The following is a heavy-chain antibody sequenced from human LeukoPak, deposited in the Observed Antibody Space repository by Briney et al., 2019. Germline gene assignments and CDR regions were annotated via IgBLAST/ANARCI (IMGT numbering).Heavy chain of an antibody. CDR1: GGSFSGYY. V-gene: IGHV4-34*01. CDR3: ARYTVTNWFDP. J-gene: IGHJ5*02. CDR2: INHSGST. Sequence: TSETLSLTCAVYGGSFSGYYWSWIRQPPGKGLEWIGEINHSGSTNYNPSLKSRVTISVDTSKNQFSLKLSSVTAADTAVYYCARYTVTNWFDPWGQGTLVTVSS. D-gene: IGHD4-11*01.